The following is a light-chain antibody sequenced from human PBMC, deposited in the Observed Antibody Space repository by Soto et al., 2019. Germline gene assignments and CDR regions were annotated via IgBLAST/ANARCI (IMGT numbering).Light chain of an antibody. CDR1: RSIGNY. V-gene: IGKV1-39*01. J-gene: IGKJ2*01. CDR3: QQSYSTPYS. Sequence: DIQMTQSPSSLSASVGARVTITCRASRSIGNYLKWYQQKPESAHKLLIYLTSSLQSGVPSRFSGSGSGTDFTLTISSLQPEDFATYYCQQSYSTPYSVGQGTKLEIK. CDR2: LTS.